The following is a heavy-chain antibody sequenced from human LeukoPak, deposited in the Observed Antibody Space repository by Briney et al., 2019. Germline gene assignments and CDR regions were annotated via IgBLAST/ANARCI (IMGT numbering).Heavy chain of an antibody. V-gene: IGHV3-66*01. CDR1: GFTVSSNY. Sequence: GGSLRLSCAASGFTVSSNYMSWVRQAPGKGLEWVSVIYSGGSTYYADSVKGRFTISRDNSKNTLYLQMNSLRAEDTAVYYCARDRGLKDSSGYYSDYWGQGTLVTVSS. CDR3: ARDRGLKDSSGYYSDY. CDR2: IYSGGST. D-gene: IGHD3-22*01. J-gene: IGHJ4*02.